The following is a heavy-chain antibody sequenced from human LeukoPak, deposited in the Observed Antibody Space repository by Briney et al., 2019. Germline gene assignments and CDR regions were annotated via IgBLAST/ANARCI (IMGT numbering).Heavy chain of an antibody. V-gene: IGHV3-7*01. CDR2: IKQDGSET. D-gene: IGHD5-24*01. Sequence: GGSLRLSCAASGFTFSVNSMNWVRQAPGKGLECLANIKQDGSETYYADSVKGRFTISRDNAKNSLYLQMNSLRAEDTAVYYCARETPRRGETRDGYRWGQGTLVTVSS. CDR3: ARETPRRGETRDGYR. CDR1: GFTFSVNS. J-gene: IGHJ4*02.